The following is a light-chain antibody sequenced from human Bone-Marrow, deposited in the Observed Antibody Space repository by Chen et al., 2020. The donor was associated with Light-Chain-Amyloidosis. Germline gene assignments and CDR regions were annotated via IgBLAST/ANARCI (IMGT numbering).Light chain of an antibody. CDR2: EDD. CDR1: SGSIATNY. J-gene: IGLJ3*02. Sequence: SMLTQPHSVSESPGQTVILSCTRSSGSIATNYRQWYQQRPGSSPTTVIYEDDQRPSGVPDRFSGSIDRSSNAASLTISGLKAEDEADYYCQSYQGSSQGVFGGGTKLTVL. CDR3: QSYQGSSQGV. V-gene: IGLV6-57*01.